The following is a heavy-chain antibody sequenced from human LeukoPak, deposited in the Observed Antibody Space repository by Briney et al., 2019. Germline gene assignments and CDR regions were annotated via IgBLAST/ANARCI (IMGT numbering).Heavy chain of an antibody. V-gene: IGHV4-34*01. Sequence: SETLSLTCAVYGGSFSGYYWSWIRQPPGKGLEWIGEINHSGSTNYNPSLKSRVTISVDTSKNQFSLKLSSVTAADTAVYYCARRDNTYYDFWSGYYFDYWGQGTLVTVSS. CDR2: INHSGST. D-gene: IGHD3-3*01. J-gene: IGHJ4*02. CDR1: GGSFSGYY. CDR3: ARRDNTYYDFWSGYYFDY.